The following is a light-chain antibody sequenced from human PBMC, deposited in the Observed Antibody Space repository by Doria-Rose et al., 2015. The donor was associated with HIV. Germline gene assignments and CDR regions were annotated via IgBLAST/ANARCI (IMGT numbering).Light chain of an antibody. CDR1: KLGDKY. CDR3: QAWDSTTAV. Sequence: TCSGDKLGDKYACWYQQKPGQSPVVVLYQDNKRPPGIPERFSGSNSGNTATLTISGTQAMDEAAYYCQAWDSTTAVFGGGTKLTVL. J-gene: IGLJ2*01. CDR2: QDN. V-gene: IGLV3-1*01.